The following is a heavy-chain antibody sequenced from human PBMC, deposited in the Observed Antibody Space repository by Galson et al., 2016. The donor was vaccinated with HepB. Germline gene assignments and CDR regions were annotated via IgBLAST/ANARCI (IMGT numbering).Heavy chain of an antibody. Sequence: SLRLSCAASGYTFSSYIIHWVRQAPGKGLEWVSVISYLGISQDYADSVKGRLTISRDDSKNTLYLQLNGLRPEDTAVYHCARAGGTTSIFAFDLWGRGTQVTVSS. CDR1: GYTFSSYI. CDR3: ARAGGTTSIFAFDL. D-gene: IGHD1-14*01. V-gene: IGHV3-30-3*02. J-gene: IGHJ3*01. CDR2: ISYLGISQ.